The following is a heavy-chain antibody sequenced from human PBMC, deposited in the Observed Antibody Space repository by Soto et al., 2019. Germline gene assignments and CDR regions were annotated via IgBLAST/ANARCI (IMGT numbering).Heavy chain of an antibody. CDR3: ARGPMIVVVRKDNWFDP. CDR2: IYHSGST. D-gene: IGHD3-22*01. CDR1: GGSISSGGYS. Sequence: NPSETLSLTCAVSGGSISSGGYSWSWIRQPPGKGLEWIGYIYHSGSTYYNPSLKSRVTISVDRSKNQFSLKLSSVTAADTAVYYCARGPMIVVVRKDNWFDPWGQGTLVTVS. J-gene: IGHJ5*02. V-gene: IGHV4-30-2*01.